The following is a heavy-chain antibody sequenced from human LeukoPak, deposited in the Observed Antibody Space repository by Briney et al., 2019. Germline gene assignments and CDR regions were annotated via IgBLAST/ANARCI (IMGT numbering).Heavy chain of an antibody. V-gene: IGHV3-21*01. J-gene: IGHJ4*02. CDR1: GFTFSSYD. CDR2: ISSSSSYI. Sequence: PGGSLRLSCAASGFTFSSYDMHWVRQAPGKGLEWVSFISSSSSYIYYADSVKGRFTISRDNARNSLYLQMNSLRADDTAVYYCARGEWSSSPFDYWGQGTLVTVSS. D-gene: IGHD6-6*01. CDR3: ARGEWSSSPFDY.